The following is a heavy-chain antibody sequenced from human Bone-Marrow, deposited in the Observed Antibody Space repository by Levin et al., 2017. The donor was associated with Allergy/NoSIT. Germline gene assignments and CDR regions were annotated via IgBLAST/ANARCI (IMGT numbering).Heavy chain of an antibody. Sequence: ASVKVSCKASGYTFTGYYMHWVRQAPGQGLEWMGRINPNSGGTNYAQKFQGRVTMTRDTSISTAYMELSRLRSDDTAVYYCARGSFTVTTRWGAFDIWGQGTMVTVSS. D-gene: IGHD4-17*01. CDR1: GYTFTGYY. V-gene: IGHV1-2*06. CDR3: ARGSFTVTTRWGAFDI. CDR2: INPNSGGT. J-gene: IGHJ3*02.